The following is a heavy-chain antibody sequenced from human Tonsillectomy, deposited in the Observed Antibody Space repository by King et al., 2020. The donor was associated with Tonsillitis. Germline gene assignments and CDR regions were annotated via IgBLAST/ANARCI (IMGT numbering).Heavy chain of an antibody. CDR2: ISYDGNNK. CDR3: ARVGGDCSSTSCYGNYYYYMDV. Sequence: QLAQSGGGVVQPGRSPRLSCAASGFTFSTYAIHWVRQAPGEGVEWGAVISYDGNNKYYADSLKGGFTISRDNSKNTLYFQMNSLRAEDTAVYYCARVGGDCSSTSCYGNYYYYMDVWGKGTTVTVSS. D-gene: IGHD2-2*01. V-gene: IGHV3-30*01. CDR1: GFTFSTYA. J-gene: IGHJ6*03.